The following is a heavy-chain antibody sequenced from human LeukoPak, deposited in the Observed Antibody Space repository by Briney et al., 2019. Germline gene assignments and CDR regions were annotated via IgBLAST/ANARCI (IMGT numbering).Heavy chain of an antibody. CDR2: MNPNSGNT. J-gene: IGHJ4*02. D-gene: IGHD6-6*01. V-gene: IGHV1-8*03. CDR3: ARVVGIAARLDY. CDR1: GYTFTGYY. Sequence: ASVKVSCKASGYTFTGYYMHWVRQATGQGLEWMGWMNPNSGNTGYAQKFQGRVTITRNTSISTAYMELSSLRSEDTAVYYCARVVGIAARLDYWGQGTLVTVSS.